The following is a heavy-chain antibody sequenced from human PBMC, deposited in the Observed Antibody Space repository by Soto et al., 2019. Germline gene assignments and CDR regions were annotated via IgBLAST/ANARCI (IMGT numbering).Heavy chain of an antibody. D-gene: IGHD2-2*01. Sequence: LRLSCSASGFTFSTYSMNLVRQAPFNGLEWVSSISSSGTYIHYADSLKGRFTISRDNAKNSLYLQMISLRAEDTAVYYCARDPSDCSSTSCWGYYALDVWGQGTTVTVSS. CDR2: ISSSGTYI. V-gene: IGHV3-21*01. J-gene: IGHJ6*02. CDR3: ARDPSDCSSTSCWGYYALDV. CDR1: GFTFSTYS.